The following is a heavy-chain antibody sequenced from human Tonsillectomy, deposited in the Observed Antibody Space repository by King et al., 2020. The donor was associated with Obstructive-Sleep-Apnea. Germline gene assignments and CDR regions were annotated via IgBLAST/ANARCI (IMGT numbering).Heavy chain of an antibody. CDR3: ARSVTPCGGNSGCVFDY. V-gene: IGHV3-30*04. D-gene: IGHD4-23*01. Sequence: VQLVESGGGVVQPGRSLRLSCVTSGFAFSSFGLHWVRQAPGKGLEWVAVTSFSGSNNYYADSVKDRFTISRDTSHNTLFLQMDSLRPEDTAVYYCARSVTPCGGNSGCVFDYWGQGTLVTVSS. J-gene: IGHJ4*02. CDR1: GFAFSSFG. CDR2: TSFSGSNN.